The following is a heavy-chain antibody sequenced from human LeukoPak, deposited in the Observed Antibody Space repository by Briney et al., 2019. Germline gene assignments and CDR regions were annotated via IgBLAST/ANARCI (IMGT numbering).Heavy chain of an antibody. CDR1: GGSISSSSYY. D-gene: IGHD6-13*01. V-gene: IGHV4-39*01. Sequence: SETLSLTCTVSGGSISSSSYYWGWIRQPPGKGLEWIGSIYYSGSTYYNPSLKSRVTISVDTSKNQFSLKLSSVTAADTAVYYCASSRIAAAGRYYYYYGMDVWGQGTTVTVSS. CDR3: ASSRIAAAGRYYYYYGMDV. J-gene: IGHJ6*02. CDR2: IYYSGST.